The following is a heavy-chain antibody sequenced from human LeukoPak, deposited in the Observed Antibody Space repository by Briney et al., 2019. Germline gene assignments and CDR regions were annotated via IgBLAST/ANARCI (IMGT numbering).Heavy chain of an antibody. V-gene: IGHV4-39*01. Sequence: SETLSLTCTVSGGSISSSRYYWGWIRQPPGRGLEWIGTIYYSGITYYNPSLKSRVTMSVDTSKNQFSLSLSSVTAADTAVYYCAIGGGSYSGWFDPWGQGTLVTVSS. CDR3: AIGGGSYSGWFDP. CDR1: GGSISSSRYY. CDR2: IYYSGIT. J-gene: IGHJ5*02. D-gene: IGHD1-26*01.